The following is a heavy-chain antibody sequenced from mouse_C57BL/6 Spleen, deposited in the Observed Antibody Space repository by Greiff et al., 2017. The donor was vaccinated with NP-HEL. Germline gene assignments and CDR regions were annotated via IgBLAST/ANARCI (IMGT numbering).Heavy chain of an antibody. V-gene: IGHV5-4*01. J-gene: IGHJ1*03. D-gene: IGHD2-3*01. CDR1: GFTFSSYA. Sequence: EVKLEESGGGLVKPGGSLKLSCAASGFTFSSYAMSWVRQTPEKRLEWVATISDGGSYTYYPDNVKGRFTISRDNAKNNLYLQMSHLKFEDTAMYYCAREVDDGYWYFDVWGTGTTVTVSS. CDR3: AREVDDGYWYFDV. CDR2: ISDGGSYT.